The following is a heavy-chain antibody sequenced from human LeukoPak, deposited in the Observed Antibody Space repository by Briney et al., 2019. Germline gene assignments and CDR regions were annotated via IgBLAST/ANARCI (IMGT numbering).Heavy chain of an antibody. CDR2: IYTSGST. CDR3: ARYFDWLLWSWFDP. CDR1: GGSISSYY. Sequence: SETLSLTCTVSGGSISSYYWSWIRQPAGKGLEWNGRIYTSGSTNYNPSLKSRVTMSVDTSKNQFSLKLSSVTAADTAVYYCARYFDWLLWSWFDPWGQGTLVTVSS. J-gene: IGHJ5*02. V-gene: IGHV4-4*07. D-gene: IGHD3-9*01.